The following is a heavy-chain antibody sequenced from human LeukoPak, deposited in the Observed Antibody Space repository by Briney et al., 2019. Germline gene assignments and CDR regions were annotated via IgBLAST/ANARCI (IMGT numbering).Heavy chain of an antibody. CDR1: GYTFTGYY. J-gene: IGHJ2*01. CDR3: ARDRVVTMVRGVSFWYFDL. CDR2: INPNSGGT. V-gene: IGHV1-2*02. D-gene: IGHD3-10*01. Sequence: GASAKVSCKASGYTFTGYYMHWVRQAPGQGLEWMGWINPNSGGTNYAQKFQGRVTMTRDTSISTAYMELSRLRSDDTAVYYCARDRVVTMVRGVSFWYFDLWGRGTLVTVSS.